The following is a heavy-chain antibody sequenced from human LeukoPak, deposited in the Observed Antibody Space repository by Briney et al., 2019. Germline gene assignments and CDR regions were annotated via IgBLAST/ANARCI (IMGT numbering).Heavy chain of an antibody. Sequence: ASETLSLTCTVSGGSISSGSYYWSWIRQPAGKGLEWIGRIYTSGSTSYNPSLKSRVTMSVDTSKNQFSLKLSSVTAADTAVYYCARVDVDTAMVVFDYWGQGTLVTVSS. CDR3: ARVDVDTAMVVFDY. V-gene: IGHV4-61*02. CDR2: IYTSGST. J-gene: IGHJ4*02. D-gene: IGHD5-18*01. CDR1: GGSISSGSYY.